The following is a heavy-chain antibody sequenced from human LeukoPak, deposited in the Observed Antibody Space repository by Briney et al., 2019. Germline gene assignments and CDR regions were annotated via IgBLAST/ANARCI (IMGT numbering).Heavy chain of an antibody. CDR1: GGSISSGDYS. V-gene: IGHV4-30-4*01. D-gene: IGHD4-17*01. Sequence: PSETLSLTCTVSGGSISSGDYSWSWIRQPPGKGLEWIGYIYYSGSTYYNPSLKSRVTISVDTSKNQFSLKLSSVTAADTAVYYCARVLETYGDYARWYFDLWGRGTLVTVSS. J-gene: IGHJ2*01. CDR2: IYYSGST. CDR3: ARVLETYGDYARWYFDL.